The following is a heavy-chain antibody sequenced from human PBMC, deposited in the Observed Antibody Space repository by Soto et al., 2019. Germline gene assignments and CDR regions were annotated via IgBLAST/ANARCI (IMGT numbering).Heavy chain of an antibody. D-gene: IGHD1-1*01. Sequence: QVQLVQSGAEVKKPGSSVKVSCKASGGTFSSYAISWVRQAPGQGLEWMGGIIPIFGTANYAQKFQGRVTITADESTSTAFRELSRLRSEDTAVYYCAGPPALTSIYYHRGMDVWGQGATVTVSS. CDR3: AGPPALTSIYYHRGMDV. CDR2: IIPIFGTA. J-gene: IGHJ6*02. CDR1: GGTFSSYA. V-gene: IGHV1-69*12.